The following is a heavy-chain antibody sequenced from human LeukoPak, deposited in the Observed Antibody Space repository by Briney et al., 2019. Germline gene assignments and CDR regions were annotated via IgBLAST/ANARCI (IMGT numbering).Heavy chain of an antibody. CDR3: ARATWYCSSTSCYGDYYYYGMDV. D-gene: IGHD2-2*01. V-gene: IGHV3-23*01. CDR1: GFTFSSSA. Sequence: GGSLRLSCAASGFTFSSSAMSWIRQVPGKGPEWVSGISGSGGSTYYADSVKGRFTISRDNSKYTLYLQMNSLRAEDTAVYYCARATWYCSSTSCYGDYYYYGMDVWGQGTAVTVSS. J-gene: IGHJ6*02. CDR2: ISGSGGST.